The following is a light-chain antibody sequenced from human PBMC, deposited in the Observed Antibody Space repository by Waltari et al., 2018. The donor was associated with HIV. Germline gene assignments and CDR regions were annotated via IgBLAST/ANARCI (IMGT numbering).Light chain of an antibody. Sequence: QSVLTQPPSASGTPGQRVTIPCSGSNSNIGSNSVYWYQQLPGTAPKLLMYMNNQRPSGVPDRFSGSKSGTSASLAISGLRSDDEADYYCAAWDASLSAWVFGGGTKLTVL. CDR2: MNN. CDR3: AAWDASLSAWV. V-gene: IGLV1-47*01. J-gene: IGLJ3*02. CDR1: NSNIGSNS.